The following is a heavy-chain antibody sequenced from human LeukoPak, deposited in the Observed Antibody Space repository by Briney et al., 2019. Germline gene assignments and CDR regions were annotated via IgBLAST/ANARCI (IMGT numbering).Heavy chain of an antibody. V-gene: IGHV3-21*01. D-gene: IGHD4-23*01. CDR3: ARDGTPNGGY. CDR1: GFTFSSYS. J-gene: IGHJ4*02. Sequence: PGGSLRLSCEASGFTFSSYSMNWVRQAPGKGLEWVSSITSSSSYIYYADSVKGRFTISRDNAKNSLYLQMNSLRAEDTAVYYCARDGTPNGGYWGQGTLVTVSS. CDR2: ITSSSSYI.